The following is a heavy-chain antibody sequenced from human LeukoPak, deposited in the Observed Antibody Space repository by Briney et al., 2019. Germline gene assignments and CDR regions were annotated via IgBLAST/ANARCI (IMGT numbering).Heavy chain of an antibody. Sequence: GGSLRLSCAASGFTFNIYAMSWVRQAPGKGLEWVSTFSGSGGSTDYADSVKGRFTISRDSSKNTLYLQMNSLRAEDTAVYYCARALYSYMTTVITFDYWGQGTLVTVSS. CDR1: GFTFNIYA. CDR2: FSGSGGST. V-gene: IGHV3-23*01. D-gene: IGHD4-17*01. CDR3: ARALYSYMTTVITFDY. J-gene: IGHJ4*02.